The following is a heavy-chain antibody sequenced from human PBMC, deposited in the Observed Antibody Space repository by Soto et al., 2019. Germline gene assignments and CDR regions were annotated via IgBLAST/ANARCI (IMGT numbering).Heavy chain of an antibody. D-gene: IGHD3-10*01. Sequence: EVQLVESGGGLVKPGGSLRLSCISSGFTFRTYTMNWVRQAPGKGLEWVSSIRGFSPYTFYAESVRGRFTISRDNAKNSLFLQMDSLRAEDTAVYDCARDRGYDAHDYYYNAMDVWGQGTTVTVSS. J-gene: IGHJ6*02. V-gene: IGHV3-21*01. CDR3: ARDRGYDAHDYYYNAMDV. CDR1: GFTFRTYT. CDR2: IRGFSPYT.